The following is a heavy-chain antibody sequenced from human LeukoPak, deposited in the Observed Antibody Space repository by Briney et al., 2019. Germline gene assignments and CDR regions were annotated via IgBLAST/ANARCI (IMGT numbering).Heavy chain of an antibody. D-gene: IGHD1-14*01. V-gene: IGHV4-59*01. J-gene: IGHJ5*02. CDR1: GGSISSFY. Sequence: SETLSLTCSVSGGSISSFYCSWIRQPPGKGLEWIGYTSYSGNTNYNPSLKSRVTMSVDTSRKQVSLRLTSATAADTAVYYCTRAPRKAWFDPWGHGTLVTVSS. CDR2: TSYSGNT. CDR3: TRAPRKAWFDP.